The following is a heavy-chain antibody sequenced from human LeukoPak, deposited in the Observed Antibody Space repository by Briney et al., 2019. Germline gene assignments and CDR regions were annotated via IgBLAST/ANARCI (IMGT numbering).Heavy chain of an antibody. Sequence: TLSLTCAVSGGSISSGDYSWSWIRQPPGKGLEWIGYIYDNGNTYYTPSLKSRVTISRDRSKNQFSLRLNSVTAADTAVYYCARCSYDILTGYLFDHWGQGTPVTVSS. CDR2: IYDNGNT. J-gene: IGHJ5*02. V-gene: IGHV4-30-2*01. D-gene: IGHD3-9*01. CDR3: ARCSYDILTGYLFDH. CDR1: GGSISSGDYS.